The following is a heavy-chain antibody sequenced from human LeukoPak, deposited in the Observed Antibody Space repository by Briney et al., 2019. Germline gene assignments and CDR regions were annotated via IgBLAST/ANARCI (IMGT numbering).Heavy chain of an antibody. V-gene: IGHV3-9*01. J-gene: IGHJ3*02. Sequence: GGSLRLSCAASGFTFDDYAMHWVRQAPGKGLEWVSGISWNSGSIGYADSVKGRFTISRDNAKNSLYLQMNSLRAEDTAVYYCARSLRNAFDIWGQGTMVTVSS. D-gene: IGHD3-3*01. CDR1: GFTFDDYA. CDR2: ISWNSGSI. CDR3: ARSLRNAFDI.